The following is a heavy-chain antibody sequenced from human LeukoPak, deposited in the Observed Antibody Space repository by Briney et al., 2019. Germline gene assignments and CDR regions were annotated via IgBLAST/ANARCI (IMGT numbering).Heavy chain of an antibody. CDR2: ISSSGSTI. Sequence: PGGSLRLSCAASGFTFSSYVMNWVRQAPGKGLEWVSYISSSGSTIYYADSVKGRFTISRDNAKNSLYLQMNSLRAEDTAVYYCARDHYGSGSYGNYWGQGTLVTVSS. CDR3: ARDHYGSGSYGNY. J-gene: IGHJ4*02. D-gene: IGHD3-10*01. CDR1: GFTFSSYV. V-gene: IGHV3-48*03.